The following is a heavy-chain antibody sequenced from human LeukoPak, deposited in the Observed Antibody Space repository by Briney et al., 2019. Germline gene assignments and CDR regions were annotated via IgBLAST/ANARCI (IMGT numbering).Heavy chain of an antibody. CDR3: AREVPNYYDSSGYRRRFDP. Sequence: PSQTLSLTCTVSGGSISSGGYYWSWIRQPPGKGLEWIGYIYHSGSTYYNPSLKSRVTISVDRSKNQFSLKLSSVTAADTAVYYCAREVPNYYDSSGYRRRFDPWGQGTLVTVSS. CDR1: GGSISSGGYY. J-gene: IGHJ5*02. CDR2: IYHSGST. V-gene: IGHV4-30-2*01. D-gene: IGHD3-22*01.